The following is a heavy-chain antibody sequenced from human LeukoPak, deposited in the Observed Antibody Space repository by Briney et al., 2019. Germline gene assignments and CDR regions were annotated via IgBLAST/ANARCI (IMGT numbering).Heavy chain of an antibody. CDR3: ARASVSELLWFGEDV. J-gene: IGHJ6*04. D-gene: IGHD3-10*01. CDR2: INPNSGGT. CDR1: GYTFTGYY. V-gene: IGHV1-2*02. Sequence: ASVKVSCKASGYTFTGYYMHWVRQAPGRGLEWMGWINPNSGGTNYAQKFQGRVTMTRDTSISTAYMELSRLRSDDTAVYYCARASVSELLWFGEDVWGKGTTVTVSS.